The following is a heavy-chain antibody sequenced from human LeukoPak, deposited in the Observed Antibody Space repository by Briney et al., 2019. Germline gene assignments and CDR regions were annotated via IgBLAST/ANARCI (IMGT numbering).Heavy chain of an antibody. Sequence: SETLSLTCAVSGGSISSGGYSWSWIRQPPGKGLEWIGYIYHSGSTYYNPSLKSRVTISVDRSKNQFSLKLSSVTAADTAVYYCARATNWFDPWGQGTLVTVSS. CDR3: ARATNWFDP. V-gene: IGHV4-30-2*01. J-gene: IGHJ5*02. CDR1: GGSISSGGYS. CDR2: IYHSGST.